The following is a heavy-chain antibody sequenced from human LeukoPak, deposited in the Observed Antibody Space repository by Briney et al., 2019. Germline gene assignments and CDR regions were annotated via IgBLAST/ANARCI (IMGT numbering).Heavy chain of an antibody. D-gene: IGHD1-26*01. J-gene: IGHJ4*02. CDR2: INAGNGNT. V-gene: IGHV1-3*01. CDR3: ARGLYSGSYGIDY. Sequence: ASVKVSCKASGYTFTSYAMHWVRQAPGQRLEWMGWINAGNGNTKYSKKFQGRVTITRDTSASTAYMELSSLRSEDTAVYYCARGLYSGSYGIDYWGQGTLVTVSS. CDR1: GYTFTSYA.